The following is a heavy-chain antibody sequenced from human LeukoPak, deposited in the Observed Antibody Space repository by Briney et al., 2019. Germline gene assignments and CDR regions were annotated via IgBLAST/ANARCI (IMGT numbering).Heavy chain of an antibody. CDR1: GGTFSSYA. D-gene: IGHD3-10*01. CDR3: ARLIYGSLDY. CDR2: IIPIFGTA. V-gene: IGHV1-69*05. Sequence: SVKVSCKASGGTFSSYAISWVRQAPGQGLEWMGGIIPIFGTANYAQKFQGRVTMTTDTSTSTAYMELRSLRSDDTAVYYCARLIYGSLDYWGQGTLVTVSS. J-gene: IGHJ4*02.